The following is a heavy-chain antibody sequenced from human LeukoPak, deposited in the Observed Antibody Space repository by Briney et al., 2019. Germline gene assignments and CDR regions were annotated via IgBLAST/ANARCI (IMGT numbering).Heavy chain of an antibody. D-gene: IGHD6-13*01. J-gene: IGHJ4*02. CDR1: GFTFSSYA. CDR2: ISYDGSNK. CDR3: ARDIIAAAGTGGSDY. Sequence: GRSLRLSCAASGFTFSSYAMHWVRQAPGKGLEWVAVISYDGSNKYYADSVKGRFTISRDNSKNTLYLQMNSLRAEDTAVYYCARDIIAAAGTGGSDYWGQGTLVTVSS. V-gene: IGHV3-30*04.